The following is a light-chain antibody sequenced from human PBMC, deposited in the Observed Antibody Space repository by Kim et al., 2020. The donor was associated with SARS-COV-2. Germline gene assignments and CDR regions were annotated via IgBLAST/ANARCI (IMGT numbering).Light chain of an antibody. CDR1: SSDVGGYNY. CDR2: DVS. CDR3: SSYTSSSTLVV. J-gene: IGLJ2*01. Sequence: QSITSSRTGHSSDVGGYNYVSWYQQHPGKAPKLRIYDVSNRPSGVSNRFSGSKSGNTASLTISGLQAEDEADYYCSSYTSSSTLVVFGGGTQLTVL. V-gene: IGLV2-14*03.